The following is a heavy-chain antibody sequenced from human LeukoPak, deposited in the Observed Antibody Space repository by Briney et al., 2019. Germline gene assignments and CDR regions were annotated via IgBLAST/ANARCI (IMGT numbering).Heavy chain of an antibody. D-gene: IGHD3-22*01. J-gene: IGHJ4*02. CDR3: AREPDSSGYYPIDY. V-gene: IGHV1-2*06. CDR2: INPNSGGT. Sequence: VASVKVSCKASGYTFTGYYMHWVRQAPGQGLEWMGRINPNSGGTNYAQKFQGRITMTRDTSISTAYMELSRLRSDDTAVYYCAREPDSSGYYPIDYWGQGTLVTVSS. CDR1: GYTFTGYY.